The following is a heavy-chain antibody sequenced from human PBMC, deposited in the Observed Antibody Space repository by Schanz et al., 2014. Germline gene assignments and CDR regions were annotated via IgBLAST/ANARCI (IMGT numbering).Heavy chain of an antibody. CDR3: AKDSRGSSFDMDV. CDR1: GFTFSNYV. Sequence: EVVLVESGGASVQPGGSLRLSCAASGFTFSNYVMDWVRQAPGTGLEWVARIDGEGSDTRYADSVKGRFTISRDNSKNSLYLQMNSLRTEDTALYYCAKDSRGSSFDMDVWGQGTTVTVSS. CDR2: IDGEGSDT. V-gene: IGHV3-43*02. J-gene: IGHJ6*02. D-gene: IGHD1-26*01.